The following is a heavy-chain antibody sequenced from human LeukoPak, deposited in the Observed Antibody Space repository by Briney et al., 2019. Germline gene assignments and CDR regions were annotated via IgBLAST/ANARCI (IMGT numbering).Heavy chain of an antibody. D-gene: IGHD1-26*01. J-gene: IGHJ4*02. Sequence: GGSLRLSCAASGFTISSYWMSWVRQAPGKGLEWVANIKQDGSEKYYVDSVKGRFTISRDNAKNSLYLQMNSLRAEDTAVYYCARDLWGATGYWGQGTLVTVSS. CDR1: GFTISSYW. CDR3: ARDLWGATGY. V-gene: IGHV3-7*01. CDR2: IKQDGSEK.